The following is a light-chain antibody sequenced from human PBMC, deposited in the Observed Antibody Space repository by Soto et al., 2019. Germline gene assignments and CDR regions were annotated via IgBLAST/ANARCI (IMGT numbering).Light chain of an antibody. CDR2: AAS. Sequence: DIQMTQSPSTLSGTVGDRVTITCRASQSISSYLNWYQQKPGKAPKLLIYAASSLQSGVPSRFSGSGSGTDFTLTIISLQPEDFATYYGQQSYRILTFGGRGKVDI. V-gene: IGKV1-39*01. J-gene: IGKJ4*01. CDR3: QQSYRILT. CDR1: QSISSY.